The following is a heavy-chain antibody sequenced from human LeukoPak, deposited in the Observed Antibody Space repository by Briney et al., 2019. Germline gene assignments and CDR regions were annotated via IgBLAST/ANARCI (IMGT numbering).Heavy chain of an antibody. D-gene: IGHD6-19*01. V-gene: IGHV1-8*01. CDR1: GYTFTSYD. CDR3: ARVYGSGWLPFDY. Sequence: ASVKISCKASGYTFTSYDINWVRHATGQGLQWMGWMIPNSGNTGYAQKFQGRVTMTRNTSISTAYMELSSLRSEHPAVYYCARVYGSGWLPFDYWGQGTLVTVSS. CDR2: MIPNSGNT. J-gene: IGHJ4*02.